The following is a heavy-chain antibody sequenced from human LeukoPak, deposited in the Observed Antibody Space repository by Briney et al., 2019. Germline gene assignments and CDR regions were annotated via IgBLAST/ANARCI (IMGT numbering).Heavy chain of an antibody. CDR2: IYYSGST. V-gene: IGHV4-61*01. D-gene: IGHD2-15*01. J-gene: IGHJ4*02. CDR1: GGSVSSGSYY. Sequence: SETLSLTCTVSGGSVSSGSYYWSWIRQPPGKGLEWIGYIYYSGSTNYNPSLKSRVTISVDTSKNQFSLKLSSVTAADTAVYYCATVQLGYCSGGSCYPSLDYWGQGTLVTVSS. CDR3: ATVQLGYCSGGSCYPSLDY.